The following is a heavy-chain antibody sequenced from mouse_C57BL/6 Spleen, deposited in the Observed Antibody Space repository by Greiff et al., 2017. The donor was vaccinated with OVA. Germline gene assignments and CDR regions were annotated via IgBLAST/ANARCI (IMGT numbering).Heavy chain of an antibody. CDR2: ISSGSSTI. Sequence: EVKVEESGGGLVKPGGSLKLSCAASGFTFSDYGMHWVRQAPEKGLEWVAYISSGSSTIYYADTVKGRFTISRDNAKNTLFLQMTSLRSEDTAMYYCARGPFYYGNYDYWGQGTTLTVSS. CDR3: ARGPFYYGNYDY. CDR1: GFTFSDYG. J-gene: IGHJ2*01. V-gene: IGHV5-17*01. D-gene: IGHD2-1*01.